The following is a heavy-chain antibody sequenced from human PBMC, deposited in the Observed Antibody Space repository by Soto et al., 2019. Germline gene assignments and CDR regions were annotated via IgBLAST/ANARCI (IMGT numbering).Heavy chain of an antibody. CDR2: MNPGSGDT. CDR3: ARMAAFGSLNWFDP. Sequence: ASVKVSCKASGYSFTNNDVSWVRQATGQGLEWMGWMNPGSGDTGYAQKFQGRVTMTRDISIATAYMELSSLRSDDTAIYYCARMAAFGSLNWFDPCGQGTQVTVSS. CDR1: GYSFTNND. D-gene: IGHD3-16*01. V-gene: IGHV1-8*01. J-gene: IGHJ5*02.